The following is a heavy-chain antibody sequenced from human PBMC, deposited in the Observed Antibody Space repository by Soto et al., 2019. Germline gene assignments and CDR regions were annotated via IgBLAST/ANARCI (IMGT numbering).Heavy chain of an antibody. Sequence: GGSLRLCCAASGFSFGSYALSWVRQDPGKGLEWVSTISGSDGKTFYADSVKGRFSISRDTSQSTLYLQMNSLRADDTAMYYCARWSYLDYWGQGTRVTVSS. CDR1: GFSFGSYA. D-gene: IGHD3-3*01. V-gene: IGHV3-23*01. CDR3: ARWSYLDY. CDR2: ISGSDGKT. J-gene: IGHJ4*02.